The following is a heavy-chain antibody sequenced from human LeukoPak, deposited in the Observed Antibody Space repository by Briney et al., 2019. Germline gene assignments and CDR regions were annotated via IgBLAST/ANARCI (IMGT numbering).Heavy chain of an antibody. D-gene: IGHD5-18*01. CDR2: ISSSGGSI. CDR3: ARDRTAKIPRAFDI. J-gene: IGHJ3*02. CDR1: GFTFSSYA. Sequence: GGSLRLSCAASGFTFSSYAMSWVRQAPGKGLEWVSYISSSGGSIYYADSVKGRFTISRDNAKNSLYLQMNSLRAEDTAVYYCARDRTAKIPRAFDIWGQGTMVTVSS. V-gene: IGHV3-48*04.